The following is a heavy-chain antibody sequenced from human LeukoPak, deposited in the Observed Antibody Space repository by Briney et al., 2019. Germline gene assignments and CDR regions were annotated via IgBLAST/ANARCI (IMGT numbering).Heavy chain of an antibody. CDR2: IYYSGST. CDR1: GGSISSSSYY. D-gene: IGHD1-26*01. Sequence: PSETLSLTCTVSGGSISSSSYYWGWIRQPPGKGLEWIGSIYYSGSTYYNPSLKSRVTIPVDTSKNQFSLKLSSVTAADTAVYYCARGRVGATTTWFDPWGQGTLVTVSS. CDR3: ARGRVGATTTWFDP. J-gene: IGHJ5*02. V-gene: IGHV4-39*01.